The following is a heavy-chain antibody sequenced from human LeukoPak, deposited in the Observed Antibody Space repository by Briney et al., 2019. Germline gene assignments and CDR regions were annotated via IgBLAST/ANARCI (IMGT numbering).Heavy chain of an antibody. Sequence: PGGSLRLSCAVSGFTVSSNYMSWVRQAPGKGLEWVSVLYSGGNTYYADSVKGRFTISRDNAKNSLYLQMNSLRAEDTAVYYCARDGKYSSSSADYWGQGTLVTVSS. D-gene: IGHD6-6*01. V-gene: IGHV3-53*01. CDR3: ARDGKYSSSSADY. CDR2: LYSGGNT. J-gene: IGHJ4*02. CDR1: GFTVSSNY.